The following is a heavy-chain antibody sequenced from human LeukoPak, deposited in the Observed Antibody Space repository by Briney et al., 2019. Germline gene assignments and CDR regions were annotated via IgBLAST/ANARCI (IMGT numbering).Heavy chain of an antibody. D-gene: IGHD2-8*01. Sequence: SETLSLTCTFSADSISSYYWGWIRQPPGQGLEWIGYIYYSGSTNYNPSLKSRVTISIDTSKNQFSLKLSAVTAADTAVYYCASAPNDYFFDYWGQGNLVTVSS. CDR1: ADSISSYY. CDR2: IYYSGST. J-gene: IGHJ4*02. V-gene: IGHV4-59*01. CDR3: ASAPNDYFFDY.